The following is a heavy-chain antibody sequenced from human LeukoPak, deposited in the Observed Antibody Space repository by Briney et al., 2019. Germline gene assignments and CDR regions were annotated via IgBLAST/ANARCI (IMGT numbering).Heavy chain of an antibody. CDR1: GGTFSSYA. J-gene: IGHJ4*02. D-gene: IGHD1-26*01. CDR3: ARGALGVGATRDWYFDY. CDR2: IIPIFGTA. V-gene: IGHV1-69*05. Sequence: SVKVSCKASGGTFSSYAISWVRQAPGQGLEWMGGIIPIFGTANYAQKFQGRVTITTDESTSTAYMELSSLRSEDTAVYYCARGALGVGATRDWYFDYWGQGTLVTVSS.